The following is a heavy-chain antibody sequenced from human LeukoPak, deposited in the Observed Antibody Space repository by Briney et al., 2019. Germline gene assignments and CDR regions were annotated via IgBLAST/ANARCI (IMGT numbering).Heavy chain of an antibody. CDR3: VN. CDR2: IYYSGST. Sequence: PSETLSLTCTVSGGSNSSYYWNWIRQPPGKGLEWIGYIYYSGSTNYNPSLKSRVTISVDMSKTAADTAVYYCARQSDVWGSCVNWGQGTLVTVSS. CDR1: GGSNSSYY. J-gene: IGHJ4*02. V-gene: IGHV4-59*08. D-gene: IGHD3-16*01.